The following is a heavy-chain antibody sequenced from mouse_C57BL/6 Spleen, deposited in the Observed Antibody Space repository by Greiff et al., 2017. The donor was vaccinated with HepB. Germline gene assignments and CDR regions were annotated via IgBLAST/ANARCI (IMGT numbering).Heavy chain of an antibody. V-gene: IGHV1-15*01. CDR2: IDPETGGT. J-gene: IGHJ3*01. CDR3: TRGHYSNYGFAY. CDR1: GYTFTDYE. D-gene: IGHD2-5*01. Sequence: VKLVESGAELVRPGASVTLSCKASGYTFTDYEMHWVKQTPVHGLEWIGAIDPETGGTAYNQKFKGKAILTADKSSSTAYMELRSLTSEDSAVYYCTRGHYSNYGFAYWGQGTLVTVSA.